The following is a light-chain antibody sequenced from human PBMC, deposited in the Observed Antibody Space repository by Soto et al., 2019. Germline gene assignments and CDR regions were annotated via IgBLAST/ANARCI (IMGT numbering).Light chain of an antibody. Sequence: EVVLTQSPATLSLSPGERATLSCRASQNVNTYLAWYQQIPGQAPRLLIYDASTRATGIPDRFSGSGSGADFTLTISSLEPEDFAVYYCQRRNNWPLTFGPGTKVDIK. V-gene: IGKV3-11*01. J-gene: IGKJ3*01. CDR1: QNVNTY. CDR2: DAS. CDR3: QRRNNWPLT.